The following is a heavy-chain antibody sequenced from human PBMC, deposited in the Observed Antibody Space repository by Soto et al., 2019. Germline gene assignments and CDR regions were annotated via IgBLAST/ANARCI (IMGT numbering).Heavy chain of an antibody. Sequence: SETLSLTCTVSDDSITSGAYYWGLIRQPPGKGLEWIGTIQYRGSTYYNPSLKSRVTMSLDTSKNQYSLRLSSVTAADTAVYFCARAHCSNGICYAFDIWGPGTKVTVSS. D-gene: IGHD2-8*01. CDR2: IQYRGST. CDR1: DDSITSGAYY. J-gene: IGHJ3*02. V-gene: IGHV4-39*01. CDR3: ARAHCSNGICYAFDI.